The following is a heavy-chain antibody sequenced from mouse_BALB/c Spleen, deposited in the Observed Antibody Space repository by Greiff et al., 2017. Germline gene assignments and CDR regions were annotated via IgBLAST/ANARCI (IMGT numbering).Heavy chain of an antibody. CDR2: INPNNGGT. J-gene: IGHJ3*01. D-gene: IGHD2-14*01. CDR3: ARGEYDWFAY. CDR1: GYTFTDYN. Sequence: VQLQQSGPELVKPGASVKIPCKASGYTFTDYNMDWVKQSHGKSLEWIGDINPNNGGTIYNQKFKGKATLTVDKSSSTAYMELRSLTSEDTAVYYCARGEYDWFAYWGQGTLVAVSA. V-gene: IGHV1-18*01.